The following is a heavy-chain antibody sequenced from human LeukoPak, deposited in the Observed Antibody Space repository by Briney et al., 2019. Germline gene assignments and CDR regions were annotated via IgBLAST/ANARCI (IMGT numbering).Heavy chain of an antibody. Sequence: ASVKVSCKASGYTFTGYYMHWVRQAPGQGLEWMGWINPNSGGTNYAQKFQGWVTMTRDTSKNQFSLKLSSVTAADTAVYYCARGRYFKSPRYFDWLLSNWFDPWGQGTLVTVSS. CDR1: GYTFTGYY. J-gene: IGHJ5*02. CDR3: ARGRYFKSPRYFDWLLSNWFDP. CDR2: INPNSGGT. D-gene: IGHD3-9*01. V-gene: IGHV1-2*04.